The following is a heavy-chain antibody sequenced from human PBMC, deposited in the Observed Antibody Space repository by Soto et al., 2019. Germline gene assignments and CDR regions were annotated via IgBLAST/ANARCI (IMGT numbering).Heavy chain of an antibody. J-gene: IGHJ4*03. CDR2: IYHGGTT. CDR3: ARVHVMVVAGSTFDY. V-gene: IGHV4-38-2*02. D-gene: IGHD6-19*01. Sequence: SETLSLTCTVSGDSISRGSYWGWIRQPPGEGPEWIASIYHGGTTFYNPSLKSRISISVDTSKNQFSLRLTSVTAADTATYYCARVHVMVVAGSTFDYWGPGTLVTVSS. CDR1: GDSISRGSY.